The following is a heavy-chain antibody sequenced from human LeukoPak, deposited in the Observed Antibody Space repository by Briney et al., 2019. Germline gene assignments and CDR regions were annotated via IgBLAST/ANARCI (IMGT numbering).Heavy chain of an antibody. CDR1: GYTFTGYY. V-gene: IGHV1-8*02. Sequence: ASVKVSCKASGYTFTGYYMHWVRQAPGQGLEWMGRINPNSGNTGYAQKFQGRVTMTRNTSISTAYMELSSLRSEDTAVYYCARGRMEWLIPFDYWGQGTLVTVSS. CDR2: INPNSGNT. CDR3: ARGRMEWLIPFDY. D-gene: IGHD3-3*01. J-gene: IGHJ4*02.